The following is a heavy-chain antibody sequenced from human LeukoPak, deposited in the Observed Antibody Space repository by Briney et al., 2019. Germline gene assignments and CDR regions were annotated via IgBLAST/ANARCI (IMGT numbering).Heavy chain of an antibody. CDR1: GYTHTDHY. Sequence: GASVKVSCKSVGYTHTDHYIHWVRQAPGQGPEWLGWLNPNSGGTNYESRVTITRDASINTAYLELSSLRSDDTAVYYWARDPATVSLVGVIVRYFDYWGQGTPITVSS. J-gene: IGHJ4*02. D-gene: IGHD3-16*02. CDR3: ARDPATVSLVGVIVRYFDY. V-gene: IGHV1-2*02. CDR2: LNPNSGGT.